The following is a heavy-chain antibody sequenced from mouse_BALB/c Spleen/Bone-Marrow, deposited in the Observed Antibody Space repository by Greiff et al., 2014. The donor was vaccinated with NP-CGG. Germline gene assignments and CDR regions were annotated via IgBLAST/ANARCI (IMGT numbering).Heavy chain of an antibody. Sequence: VSVKLSCKGSGYTFTAYAMHXVKXXXXXXLXXXWLSSTYSGNTHYNQDFKGKATMTVDKSSSTAYMELARLTSEDSAIYYCARNFYGSSYFDYWGQGTTLTVSS. J-gene: IGHJ2*01. CDR1: GYTFTAYA. CDR3: ARNFYGSSYFDY. CDR2: SSTYSGNT. V-gene: IGHV1S137*01. D-gene: IGHD1-1*01.